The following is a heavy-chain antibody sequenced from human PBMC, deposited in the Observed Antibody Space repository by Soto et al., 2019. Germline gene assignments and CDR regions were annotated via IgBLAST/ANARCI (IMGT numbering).Heavy chain of an antibody. CDR2: MNPNSGNT. D-gene: IGHD2-2*01. V-gene: IGHV1-8*01. J-gene: IGHJ6*03. Sequence: ASVKVSCKASGYTFTSYDINWVRQATGQGLEWMGWMNPNSGNTGYAQKFQDRVTMTRDTSISTAYMELSSLRSDDTAVYYCAARGSRDYYMDVWGKGTTVTVSS. CDR3: AARGSRDYYMDV. CDR1: GYTFTSYD.